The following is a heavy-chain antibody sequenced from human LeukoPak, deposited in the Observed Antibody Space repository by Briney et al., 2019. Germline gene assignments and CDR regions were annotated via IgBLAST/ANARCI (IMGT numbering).Heavy chain of an antibody. Sequence: GGSLRLSCAASGFTFDTYAVHWVRQAPGKGLEWVAFISHDGDNTFYADSVKGRLTISRDNSKNTVFLQMDSLRAEDTALYYCAIYFFPNGRAGPFGPFGFWGQGSLVTVSS. V-gene: IGHV3-30*01. CDR3: AIYFFPNGRAGPFGPFGF. D-gene: IGHD2/OR15-2a*01. CDR2: ISHDGDNT. CDR1: GFTFDTYA. J-gene: IGHJ4*02.